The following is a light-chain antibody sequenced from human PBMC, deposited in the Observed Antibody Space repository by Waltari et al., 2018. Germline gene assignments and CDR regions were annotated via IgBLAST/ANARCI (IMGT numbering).Light chain of an antibody. Sequence: EIVLTQSPATLSLSPGESATLSCRASQSVSSYVAWYQLKPGQAPRLLIYGAANRATGIPARFSGSASGTDFTLTINSLEPEDFAVYYCLQSSNWYTFGQGTKLEIK. CDR2: GAA. V-gene: IGKV3-11*01. J-gene: IGKJ2*01. CDR3: LQSSNWYT. CDR1: QSVSSY.